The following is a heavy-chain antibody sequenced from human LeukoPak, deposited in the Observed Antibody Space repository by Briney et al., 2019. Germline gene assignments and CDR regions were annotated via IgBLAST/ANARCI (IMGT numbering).Heavy chain of an antibody. V-gene: IGHV1-18*01. CDR1: GYTFTSYG. CDR2: ISAYNGNT. CDR3: ARDGYYYDSSGYPVDY. D-gene: IGHD3-22*01. J-gene: IGHJ4*02. Sequence: ASVKVSCEASGYTFTSYGISWVRQAPGQGLEWMGWISAYNGNTNYAQKLQGRVTMTTDTSTSTAYMELRSLRSDDTAVYYCARDGYYYDSSGYPVDYWGQGTLVTVSS.